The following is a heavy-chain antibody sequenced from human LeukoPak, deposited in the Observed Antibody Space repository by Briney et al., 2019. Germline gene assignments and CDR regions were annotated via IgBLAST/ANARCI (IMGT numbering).Heavy chain of an antibody. D-gene: IGHD3-22*01. Sequence: GGSLRLSCAASGFTFSSYAMSWVRQAPGKGLEWVSAISGSSGSTYYADSVKGRFTISRDNSKNTLYLQMNSLRAEDTALYYCAKDTTYYFDSSGYYVDYWGQGTLVTVSS. V-gene: IGHV3-23*01. CDR1: GFTFSSYA. CDR3: AKDTTYYFDSSGYYVDY. CDR2: ISGSSGST. J-gene: IGHJ4*02.